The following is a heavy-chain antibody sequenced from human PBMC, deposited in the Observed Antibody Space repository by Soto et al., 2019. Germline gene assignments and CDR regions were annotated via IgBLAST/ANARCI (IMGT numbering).Heavy chain of an antibody. CDR1: GYTFNSYA. CDR2: ISPSTGDT. D-gene: IGHD2-15*01. CDR3: VRCYCSVGSCYACWHFDF. J-gene: IGHJ5*01. V-gene: IGHV1-18*01. Sequence: QVQLVQSGGEVKKPGASVKVSCQASGYTFNSYAISWVRQAPGQGLEWMGWISPSTGDTDQAQNFQDRVSMPLDISTNTAYMELRSLRSDDTAVYYCVRCYCSVGSCYACWHFDFWGRGTLVTVSS.